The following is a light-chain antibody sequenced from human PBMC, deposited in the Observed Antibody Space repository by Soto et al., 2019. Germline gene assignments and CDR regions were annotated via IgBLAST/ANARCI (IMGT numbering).Light chain of an antibody. V-gene: IGKV1-9*01. Sequence: IQLTQSPSSLSASVGDRVTITCRASQGITSYLAWYQQKPGKAPKLLIYAASTLQSGVPSRFSGSGSGTDCTLSFNGVQPVDFADYYCQQLNNYLLTFGQGTKVEIK. CDR1: QGITSY. J-gene: IGKJ1*01. CDR3: QQLNNYLLT. CDR2: AAS.